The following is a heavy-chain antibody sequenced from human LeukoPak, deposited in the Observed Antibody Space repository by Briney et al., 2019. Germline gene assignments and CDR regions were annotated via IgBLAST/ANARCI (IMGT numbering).Heavy chain of an antibody. V-gene: IGHV1-18*01. CDR3: EDDIRDSFER. D-gene: IGHD3-9*01. J-gene: IGHJ4*02. CDR1: GYTFTSNG. CDR2: ISTSKGNT. Sequence: ASVKVSCKASGYTFTSNGISWVRQAPGQGLEWMGWISTSKGNTNYAQKFQGRVTMTRDTSTSTAYMELRGLRSDDTVVYHSEDDIRDSFERWGQGSLVTVSS.